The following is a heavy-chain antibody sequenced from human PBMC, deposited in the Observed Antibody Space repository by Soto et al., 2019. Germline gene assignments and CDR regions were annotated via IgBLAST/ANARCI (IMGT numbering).Heavy chain of an antibody. CDR1: GVSISSNNW. CDR3: ATLKTYPIFGPYNLYDL. Sequence: SDTLSLTCAVSGVSISSNNWWSWVRQPPGKGLEWIGEIYHSGSTNYNPSLKSRVTISVDKSKNQFSLKLSSMTAADTAVYYCATLKTYPIFGPYNLYDLWGQGTLVTGSS. J-gene: IGHJ5*02. V-gene: IGHV4-4*02. CDR2: IYHSGST. D-gene: IGHD2-2*02.